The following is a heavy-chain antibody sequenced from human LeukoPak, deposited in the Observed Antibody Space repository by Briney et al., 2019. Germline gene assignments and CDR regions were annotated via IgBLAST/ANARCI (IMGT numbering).Heavy chain of an antibody. CDR3: ITPLPYSAQ. D-gene: IGHD2-21*01. CDR1: DFTFGSYT. CDR2: IKPKTDGETT. V-gene: IGHV3-15*07. J-gene: IGHJ4*02. Sequence: GGSLRLSCAASDFTFGSYTMFWVRQAPGKGLEWVGRIKPKTDGETTEYAAPVKDRFSISRDDSKSMMYLQMNSLKTEDTAVYYCITPLPYSAQGGQGTLVTVSS.